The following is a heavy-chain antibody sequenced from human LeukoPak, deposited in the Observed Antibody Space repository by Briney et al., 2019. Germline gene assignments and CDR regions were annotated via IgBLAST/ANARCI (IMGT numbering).Heavy chain of an antibody. J-gene: IGHJ4*02. CDR1: GFTFNSYW. D-gene: IGHD2-2*02. CDR3: ARQLYPWGTPFDY. CDR2: IKQDETEK. V-gene: IGHV3-7*01. Sequence: GGSLRLSCAASGFTFNSYWMTWVRRAPGKGLEWVASIKQDETEKFLVDSVKGRFTISRDNAKSSLYLQMSSLRVEDTAFYYCARQLYPWGTPFDYWGQGTLVTVSS.